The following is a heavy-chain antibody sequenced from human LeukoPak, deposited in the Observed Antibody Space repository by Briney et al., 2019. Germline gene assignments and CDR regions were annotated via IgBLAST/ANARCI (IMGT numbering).Heavy chain of an antibody. J-gene: IGHJ4*02. D-gene: IGHD3-22*01. Sequence: PGGSLRLSCAASGFTFSSYEMNWVRQAPGKGLEWVSYISSSGSTIYYADSVKGRFTISRDNAKNSLYLQMNSLRAEDTAVYYCAREIDLDYYDSSGHFDYWGQGTLVTVSS. V-gene: IGHV3-48*03. CDR3: AREIDLDYYDSSGHFDY. CDR1: GFTFSSYE. CDR2: ISSSGSTI.